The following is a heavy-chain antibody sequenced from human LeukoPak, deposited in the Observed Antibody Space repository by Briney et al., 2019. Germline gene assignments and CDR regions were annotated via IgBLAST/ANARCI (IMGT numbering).Heavy chain of an antibody. V-gene: IGHV3-30*02. D-gene: IGHD3-22*01. CDR2: KRYDGSNK. CDR1: GFTFSSYS. J-gene: IGHJ3*02. CDR3: AKDSPPVGYYDSSGYPGAFDI. Sequence: PGGSLRLSCAASGFTFSSYSMHWVRQAPGKGLEWVALKRYDGSNKYYADSVKGRFTISRDNSKNTLYLQMNSLRAEDTAVYYCAKDSPPVGYYDSSGYPGAFDIWGQGTMVTVSS.